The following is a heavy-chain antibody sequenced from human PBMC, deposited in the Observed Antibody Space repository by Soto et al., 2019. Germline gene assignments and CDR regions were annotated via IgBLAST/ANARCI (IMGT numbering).Heavy chain of an antibody. CDR2: INAGNGNT. CDR3: ARVGVRFLEWTNWFDP. V-gene: IGHV1-3*01. CDR1: GYTFTSYA. D-gene: IGHD3-3*01. Sequence: GASVKVSSKASGYTFTSYAMHWVRQAPGQRLEWMGWINAGNGNTKYSQKFQGRVTITRDTSASTAYMELSSLRSEDTAVYYCARVGVRFLEWTNWFDPWGQGTLVTVSS. J-gene: IGHJ5*02.